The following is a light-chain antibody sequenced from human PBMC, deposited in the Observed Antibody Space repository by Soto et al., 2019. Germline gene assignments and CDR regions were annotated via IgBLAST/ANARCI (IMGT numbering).Light chain of an antibody. CDR2: SAS. CDR3: QQVKTFPRT. J-gene: IGKJ1*01. CDR1: QDIGSQ. V-gene: IGKV1-12*01. Sequence: DIQMTQSPSSMSASVGDRVTITCRASQDIGSQLGWYQQKPGKAPKLLIHSASTLQRGVPFRFSGSGSGTEFTLTISSLQSEDSATYYCQQVKTFPRTFGQGTKVEIE.